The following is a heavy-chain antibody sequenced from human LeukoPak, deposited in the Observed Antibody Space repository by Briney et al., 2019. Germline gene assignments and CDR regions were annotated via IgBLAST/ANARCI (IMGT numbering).Heavy chain of an antibody. CDR1: GFTFDDYA. D-gene: IGHD3-22*01. Sequence: GGSLRLSCAASGFTFDDYAMHWVRLPPGKGPEWVSGIDWRNDGIGYADSVKGRFTISRDNGKNTLYLQMNSLRAEDTAVYYCARGSTYYDSSGQVPFDYWGQGTLVTVSS. V-gene: IGHV3-9*01. CDR3: ARGSTYYDSSGQVPFDY. J-gene: IGHJ4*02. CDR2: IDWRNDGI.